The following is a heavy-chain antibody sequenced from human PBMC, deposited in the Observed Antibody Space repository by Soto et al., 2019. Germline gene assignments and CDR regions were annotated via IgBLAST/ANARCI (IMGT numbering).Heavy chain of an antibody. V-gene: IGHV3-15*01. Sequence: GGSLRLSCAASGFTFSNAWMSWVRQAPGKGLEWVGRIKSKTDGGTTDYAAPVKGRFTISRDDSKNTLYLQMNSLKTEDTAVYYCTTVYRRITGMYYFDYWGQGTLVTVSS. J-gene: IGHJ4*02. D-gene: IGHD1-20*01. CDR3: TTVYRRITGMYYFDY. CDR1: GFTFSNAW. CDR2: IKSKTDGGTT.